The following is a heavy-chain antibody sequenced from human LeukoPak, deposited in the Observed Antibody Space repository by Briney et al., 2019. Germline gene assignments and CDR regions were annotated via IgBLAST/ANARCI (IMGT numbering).Heavy chain of an antibody. CDR1: GYTFTSYG. J-gene: IGHJ6*03. Sequence: ASVKVSCKASGYTFTSYGISWVRQAPGQGLEWMGWISPNSGGTNYAQKFQGRVTMTRDTSISTAYMELSRLRSDDTAVYYCARGIPTSGATRRHYYYYMDVWGKGTTVTVSS. CDR2: ISPNSGGT. V-gene: IGHV1-2*02. D-gene: IGHD1-26*01. CDR3: ARGIPTSGATRRHYYYYMDV.